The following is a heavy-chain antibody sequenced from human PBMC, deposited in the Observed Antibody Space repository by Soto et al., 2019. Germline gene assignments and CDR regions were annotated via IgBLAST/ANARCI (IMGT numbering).Heavy chain of an antibody. CDR2: IIPIFGTA. J-gene: IGHJ5*02. D-gene: IGHD6-19*01. Sequence: QVQLVQSGAEVKRPGSSVKVSCKTSGDIFSTYGISWVRQAPGQGLDWMGGIIPIFGTADYAQKFQGRVTITADESTSTVYMELSSLRSDDTAVYYCARGETQLPHPYSSRTWFDPWGQGTLVTVSS. CDR1: GDIFSTYG. V-gene: IGHV1-69*01. CDR3: ARGETQLPHPYSSRTWFDP.